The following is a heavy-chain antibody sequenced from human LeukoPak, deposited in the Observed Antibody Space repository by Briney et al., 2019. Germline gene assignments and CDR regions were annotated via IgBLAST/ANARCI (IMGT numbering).Heavy chain of an antibody. CDR1: GFTLSSYA. J-gene: IGHJ4*02. V-gene: IGHV3-23*01. Sequence: PGGSLRLSCAASGFTLSSYAMSWVRQAPGKGLEWVSAISGSGGSTYYADSVKGRFTISRDNSKNTLYLQMNSLRAEDTAVYYCAKHSSGWYYFDYWGQGTLVTVSS. CDR3: AKHSSGWYYFDY. D-gene: IGHD6-19*01. CDR2: ISGSGGST.